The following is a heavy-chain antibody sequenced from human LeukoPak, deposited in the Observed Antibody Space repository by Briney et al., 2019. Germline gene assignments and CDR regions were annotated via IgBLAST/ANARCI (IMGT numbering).Heavy chain of an antibody. J-gene: IGHJ4*02. CDR2: ISGSGSNT. Sequence: GGSLRLSCAASGFTFSSYAMSWVRQAPGKGLEWVSSISGSGSNTFYADSVKGRFTISRDNSKNTLYLQMNSLRAEDTAVYYCANTRKRYCSGGNCYSGILVYFDYWGQGTLVTVSS. CDR1: GFTFSSYA. D-gene: IGHD2-15*01. V-gene: IGHV3-23*01. CDR3: ANTRKRYCSGGNCYSGILVYFDY.